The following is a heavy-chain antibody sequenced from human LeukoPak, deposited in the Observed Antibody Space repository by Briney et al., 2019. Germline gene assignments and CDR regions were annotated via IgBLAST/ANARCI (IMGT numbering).Heavy chain of an antibody. J-gene: IGHJ4*02. CDR1: GFTFSSYA. Sequence: PGRSLRLSCAASGFTFSSYAMHWVRQAPGKGLEWVAVISYDGSNKYYADSVKGRFTISRDNSKNTLYLQMNSLRAEDTAVYYCARDTLQYDSSGYFDYWGQGTLVTVSS. V-gene: IGHV3-30-3*01. D-gene: IGHD3-22*01. CDR2: ISYDGSNK. CDR3: ARDTLQYDSSGYFDY.